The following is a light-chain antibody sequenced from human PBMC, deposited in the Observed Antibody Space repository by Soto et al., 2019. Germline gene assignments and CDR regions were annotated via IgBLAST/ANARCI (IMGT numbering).Light chain of an antibody. CDR2: AAS. CDR1: QSISSY. J-gene: IGKJ2*01. Sequence: TQSPSSLSASVGDRVTITCRASQSISSYLNWYQQKPGKAPKLLIYAASSLQSGVPSRFSGSGSGTEFPRTSSGLQPEDFATYYCQQSYSTPMYTFGQGTKLEIK. CDR3: QQSYSTPMYT. V-gene: IGKV1-39*01.